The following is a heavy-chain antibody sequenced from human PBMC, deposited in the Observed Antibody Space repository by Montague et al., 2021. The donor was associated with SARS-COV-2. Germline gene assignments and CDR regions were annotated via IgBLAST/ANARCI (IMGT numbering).Heavy chain of an antibody. Sequence: CAISGDSVVELSRRSEEHTSELQSRLDRVCRLQHRNKRYNDYALSVKSRITINPETSKNQFSLQLNSVTPEDTAVYYCAREQQCLGAVYYYYGMDVWGQGTTYADSS. D-gene: IGHD6-19*01. J-gene: IGHJ6*02. CDR3: AREQQCLGAVYYYYGMDV. CDR2: LQHRNKRYN. V-gene: IGHV6-1*01. CDR1: GDSVVELSRR.